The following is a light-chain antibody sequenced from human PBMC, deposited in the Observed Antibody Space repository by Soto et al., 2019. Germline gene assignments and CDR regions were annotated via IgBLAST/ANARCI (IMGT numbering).Light chain of an antibody. CDR2: AAS. CDR3: QQSYSSPLT. Sequence: DIQMTQSPSSLSASVGDRVTITCRASQSISSYLNWYRQKPGKAPNLLIYAASSLQSGVPSRFSGSGSGTDFTLTISSLQPEDFATYYCQQSYSSPLTFGGGTTVEIK. J-gene: IGKJ4*01. CDR1: QSISSY. V-gene: IGKV1-39*01.